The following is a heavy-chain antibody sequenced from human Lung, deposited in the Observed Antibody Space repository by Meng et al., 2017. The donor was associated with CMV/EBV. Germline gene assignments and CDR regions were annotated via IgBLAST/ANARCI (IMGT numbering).Heavy chain of an antibody. CDR2: ISTSSTYI. D-gene: IGHD3-3*01. CDR1: GFTFNGYN. V-gene: IGHV3-21*01. J-gene: IGHJ4*02. CDR3: ARAFFDFWSGIGY. Sequence: GGSXRLXCAASGFTFNGYNMNWDRQAPGKGLEWVASISTSSTYILYADSVKGRFTVSRDNANSALYLQMDSLRAEDTAVYYCARAFFDFWSGIGYWGQGVXVTVSS.